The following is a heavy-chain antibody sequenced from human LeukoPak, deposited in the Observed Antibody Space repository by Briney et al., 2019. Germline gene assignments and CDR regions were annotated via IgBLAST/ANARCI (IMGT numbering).Heavy chain of an antibody. J-gene: IGHJ3*02. CDR2: VSSSGSSI. CDR3: ARDPPMSRNAFDI. Sequence: PGGSLRLSCAASGFTFSDHYMNWIHQAPGKGLEWVSFVSSSGSSIYYADSVKGRFTISRDNAKNSVYLQMNSLRADDTAVYYCARDPPMSRNAFDIWGQGTMVTVS. CDR1: GFTFSDHY. D-gene: IGHD3-10*02. V-gene: IGHV3-11*04.